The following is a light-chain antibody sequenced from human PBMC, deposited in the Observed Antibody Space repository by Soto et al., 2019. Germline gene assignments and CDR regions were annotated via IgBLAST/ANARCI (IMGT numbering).Light chain of an antibody. Sequence: EIVMTQSPATLSVSPGERATLSCRASQSVSSKLAWYQQKPGQSPRLLIYAASTRATGIPARFTGSGSGTEFTLTISSLQSEDFAVYYCQQYNNWPPLTFGGGTKVDIK. CDR1: QSVSSK. CDR2: AAS. J-gene: IGKJ4*01. CDR3: QQYNNWPPLT. V-gene: IGKV3-15*01.